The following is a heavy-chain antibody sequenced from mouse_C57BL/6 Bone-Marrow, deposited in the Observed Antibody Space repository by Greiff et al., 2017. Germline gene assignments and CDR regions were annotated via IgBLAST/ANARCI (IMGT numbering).Heavy chain of an antibody. CDR1: GYTFTSYG. CDR3: ARSDYGSRYYAMDY. Sequence: VQLQESGAELARPGASVKLSCKASGYTFTSYGISWVKQRTGPGLEWIGEIYPRSGNTYYNEKFKGKATLTADKSSSTAYMELRSLTSEDSAVYFCARSDYGSRYYAMDYWGQGTSVTVAS. D-gene: IGHD1-1*01. V-gene: IGHV1-81*01. CDR2: IYPRSGNT. J-gene: IGHJ4*01.